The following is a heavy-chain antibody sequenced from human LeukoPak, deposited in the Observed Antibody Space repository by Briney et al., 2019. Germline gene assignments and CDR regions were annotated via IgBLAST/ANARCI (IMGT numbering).Heavy chain of an antibody. CDR1: GFTFSDYY. CDR3: AKDSHPNRGAGYYFDY. D-gene: IGHD3-10*01. J-gene: IGHJ4*02. V-gene: IGHV3-11*01. Sequence: PGGSLRLSCAASGFTFSDYYMSWIRQAPGKGLEWVSYISSSGSTIYYADSVKGRFTISRDNAKNSLYLQMNSLRAEDTAVYYCAKDSHPNRGAGYYFDYWGQGTLVTVSS. CDR2: ISSSGSTI.